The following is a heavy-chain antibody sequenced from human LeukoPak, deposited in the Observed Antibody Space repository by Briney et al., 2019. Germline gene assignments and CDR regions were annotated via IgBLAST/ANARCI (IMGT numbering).Heavy chain of an antibody. J-gene: IGHJ5*02. CDR3: ARGSLLWFGEYQGWFDP. CDR2: INHSGST. D-gene: IGHD3-10*01. Sequence: SETLSLTCTVSGGSVSSSGYYWSWIRQPPGKGLEWIGEINHSGSTNYNPSLKSRVTISVDTSKNQFSLKLSSVTAADTAVYYCARGSLLWFGEYQGWFDPWGQGTLVTVSS. V-gene: IGHV4-39*07. CDR1: GGSVSSSGYY.